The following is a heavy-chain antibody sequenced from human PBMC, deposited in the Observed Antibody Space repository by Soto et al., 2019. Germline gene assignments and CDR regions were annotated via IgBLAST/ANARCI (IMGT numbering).Heavy chain of an antibody. CDR1: WFTISSNY. CDR2: IYSGGST. CDR3: ARDGTTMTYGMDV. J-gene: IGHJ6*02. V-gene: IGHV3-53*01. Sequence: VGSLRLSCAASWFTISSNYMSWVRQAPGKGLEWVSVIYSGGSTYYADSVKGRFTISRDNSKNTLYLQMNSLRAEDTAVYYCARDGTTMTYGMDVWGQGTTVTVSS. D-gene: IGHD3-22*01.